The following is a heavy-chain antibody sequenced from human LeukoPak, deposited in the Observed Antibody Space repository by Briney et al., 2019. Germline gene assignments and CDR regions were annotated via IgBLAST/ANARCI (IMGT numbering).Heavy chain of an antibody. Sequence: PGGSLRLSCAASGFTFSSYSMNWVRQAQGKGLEWVSYISSSSSTIYYADSVKGRFTISRDNAKNSLYLQMNSLRAEDTAVYYCARDSSIVVVPAALSMRAAAAAAGDYWGQGTLVTVSS. V-gene: IGHV3-48*04. CDR3: ARDSSIVVVPAALSMRAAAAAAGDY. CDR2: ISSSSSTI. D-gene: IGHD2-2*01. J-gene: IGHJ4*02. CDR1: GFTFSSYS.